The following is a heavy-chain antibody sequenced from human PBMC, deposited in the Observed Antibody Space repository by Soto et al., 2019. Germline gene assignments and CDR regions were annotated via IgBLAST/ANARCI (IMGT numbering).Heavy chain of an antibody. CDR2: IYYSGST. CDR3: GRVAMGVNNWFDP. CDR1: GGSISSGGYY. Sequence: SETLSLTCTVSGGSISSGGYYWSWIRQHPGKGLEWIGYIYYSGSTYYNPSLKSRVTISVDTSKNQFSLKLSSATAADTAVYYCGRVAMGVNNWFDPWGQGTLVTVSS. V-gene: IGHV4-31*03. J-gene: IGHJ5*02. D-gene: IGHD2-8*01.